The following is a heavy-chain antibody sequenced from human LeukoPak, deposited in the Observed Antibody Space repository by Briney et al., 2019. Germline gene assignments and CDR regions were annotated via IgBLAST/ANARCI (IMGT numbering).Heavy chain of an antibody. J-gene: IGHJ4*02. CDR1: GGTFSSYA. Sequence: ASVKVSCTASGGTFSSYAISWVRQAPGQGLEWMGGIIPIFGTANYAQKFQGRVTITADKSTSTAYMELSSLRSEDTAVYYCAREGNCSGGSCYPDYWGQGTLVIVSS. CDR3: AREGNCSGGSCYPDY. V-gene: IGHV1-69*06. CDR2: IIPIFGTA. D-gene: IGHD2-15*01.